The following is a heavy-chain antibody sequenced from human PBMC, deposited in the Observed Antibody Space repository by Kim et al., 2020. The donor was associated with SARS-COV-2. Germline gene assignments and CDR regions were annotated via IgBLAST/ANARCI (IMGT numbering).Heavy chain of an antibody. V-gene: IGHV4-59*01. J-gene: IGHJ4*02. CDR3: ARVRFYDFWSGSHNPYYFDY. CDR2: IFYSGNT. Sequence: SETLSLTCTVSGGSISSYYWSWIRQPPGKGLEWIGYIFYSGNTNYNPSLKSRVTISVDTSKNQFSLKLSSVTAADTAVYYCARVRFYDFWSGSHNPYYFDYWGQGTLVTVSS. CDR1: GGSISSYY. D-gene: IGHD3-3*01.